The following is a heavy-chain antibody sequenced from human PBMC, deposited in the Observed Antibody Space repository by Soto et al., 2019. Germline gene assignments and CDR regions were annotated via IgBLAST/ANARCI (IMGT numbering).Heavy chain of an antibody. J-gene: IGHJ4*02. V-gene: IGHV3-53*01. CDR2: IYSGGDT. Sequence: PGGSLRLSCAASGFTVSSNYMSWVRQTPGKGLEWVSVIYSGGDTYYADSVKGRFTISRDNSKNTLYLQMNSLRAEDTAVYYCARVDRKRGYTGPMDYWGQGTLVTVSS. CDR1: GFTVSSNY. D-gene: IGHD5-12*01. CDR3: ARVDRKRGYTGPMDY.